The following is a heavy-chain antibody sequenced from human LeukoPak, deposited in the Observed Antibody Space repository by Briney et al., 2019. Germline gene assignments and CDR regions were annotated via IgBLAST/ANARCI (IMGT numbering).Heavy chain of an antibody. CDR1: GYSISSGYY. D-gene: IGHD3-10*01. CDR3: ARGPQGMVRGKPAYYCYMDV. CDR2: IYHSGST. V-gene: IGHV4-38-2*02. J-gene: IGHJ6*03. Sequence: SETLSLTCTVSGYSISSGYYWGWIRQPPGKGLEWIGSIYHSGSTYYNPSLKSRVTISVDTSKNQFSLKLSSVTAADTAVYYCARGPQGMVRGKPAYYCYMDVWGKGTTVTVSS.